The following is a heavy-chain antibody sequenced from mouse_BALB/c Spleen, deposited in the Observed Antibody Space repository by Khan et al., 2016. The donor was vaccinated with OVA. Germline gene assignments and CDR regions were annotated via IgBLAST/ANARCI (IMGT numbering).Heavy chain of an antibody. CDR1: GYSFTSYY. V-gene: IGHV1S135*01. D-gene: IGHD3-3*01. J-gene: IGHJ3*01. CDR2: IDPFNGGT. Sequence: VQLQQSGPELMKPGASVNISCKASGYSFTSYYIHWVKQSHEKSLEWIGYIDPFNGGTDYNRKFKGKATLTVDKSSSTAYMHLSSLTSEDSAVYYRVRGTFGYWGQGTLVTVSA. CDR3: VRGTFGY.